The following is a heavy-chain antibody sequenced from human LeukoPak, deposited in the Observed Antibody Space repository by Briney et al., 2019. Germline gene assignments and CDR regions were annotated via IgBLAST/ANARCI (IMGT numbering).Heavy chain of an antibody. D-gene: IGHD4-17*01. Sequence: GGSLRLSCAASGFTFSNYAMSWVRQAPGKGLEWVSSISGSGVSTYNADSVKGRFTISRDNSKSTLYLQMNSLRAEDTAVYYCAKDVTLHTTGYDAFDIWGQGTMVTVSS. CDR3: AKDVTLHTTGYDAFDI. J-gene: IGHJ3*02. CDR1: GFTFSNYA. CDR2: ISGSGVST. V-gene: IGHV3-23*01.